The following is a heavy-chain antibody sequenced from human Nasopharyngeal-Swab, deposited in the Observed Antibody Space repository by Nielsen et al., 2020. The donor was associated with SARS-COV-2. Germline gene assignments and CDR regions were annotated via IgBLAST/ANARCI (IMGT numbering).Heavy chain of an antibody. D-gene: IGHD3-16*01. V-gene: IGHV4-34*01. CDR3: ARSRERGDDWGIGAPFDY. J-gene: IGHJ4*02. CDR2: INHSGST. CDR1: GGSFSGYY. Sequence: SETLSLTCAVYGGSFSGYYWSWIRQPPGKGLEWIGEINHSGSTNYNPSLKSRVTISVDTSKNQFSLKLSSVTAADTAVYYCARSRERGDDWGIGAPFDYWGQGTLVTVSS.